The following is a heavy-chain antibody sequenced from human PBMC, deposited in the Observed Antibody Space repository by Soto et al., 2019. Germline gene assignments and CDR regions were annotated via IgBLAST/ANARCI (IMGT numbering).Heavy chain of an antibody. V-gene: IGHV1-8*01. CDR2: MNPNSGNT. D-gene: IGHD5-12*01. J-gene: IGHJ6*02. Sequence: ASVKVSCKASGYTFTSYDINWVRQATGQGLEWMGWMNPNSGNTGYAQKFQGRVTMTRNTSISTAYIELSSLRSDDTAVYYCAREGVAPYFYYGMDVWGQGTPVTVSS. CDR3: AREGVAPYFYYGMDV. CDR1: GYTFTSYD.